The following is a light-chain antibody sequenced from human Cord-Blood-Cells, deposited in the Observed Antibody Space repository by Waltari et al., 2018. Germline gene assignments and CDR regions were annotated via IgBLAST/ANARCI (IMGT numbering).Light chain of an antibody. CDR2: SKN. J-gene: IGLJ3*02. Sequence: SSELTQDPAVSVALGQTVRITCQGASLRSFYASRYQQKPGQAPVLVIYSKNNLPSGIPDRFSGSSSGNTASLTITGAQAEDEADYYCNSRDSSGNHLVFGGGTKLTVL. CDR1: SLRSFY. CDR3: NSRDSSGNHLV. V-gene: IGLV3-19*01.